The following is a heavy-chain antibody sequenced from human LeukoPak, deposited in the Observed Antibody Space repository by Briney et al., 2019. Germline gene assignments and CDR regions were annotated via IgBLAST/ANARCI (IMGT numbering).Heavy chain of an antibody. CDR3: VGAPYGDYSNPYWYFDL. V-gene: IGHV1-69*06. Sequence: SVKVSCKASGGTFNSYTFSWVRQAPGQGLEWMGWIIPIFGTSNYAQKFQGRVTITADKSTSTAYMELSSLRSEDTAVYYCVGAPYGDYSNPYWYFDLWGRGTLVTVSS. J-gene: IGHJ2*01. D-gene: IGHD4-11*01. CDR2: IIPIFGTS. CDR1: GGTFNSYT.